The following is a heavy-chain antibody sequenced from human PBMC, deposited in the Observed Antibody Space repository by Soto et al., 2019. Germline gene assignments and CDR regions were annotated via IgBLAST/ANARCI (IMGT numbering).Heavy chain of an antibody. CDR3: ARASLNLFYGSGSYYHFDY. CDR2: INAGNGNT. CDR1: GYTFTSYA. D-gene: IGHD3-10*01. Sequence: GASVKVSCKASGYTFTSYAMHWVRQAPGQRLEWMGWINAGNGNTKYSQKFQGRVTITRDTSASTAYMELSSLRSEDTAVYYCARASLNLFYGSGSYYHFDYWGQGTLVTVSS. J-gene: IGHJ4*02. V-gene: IGHV1-3*01.